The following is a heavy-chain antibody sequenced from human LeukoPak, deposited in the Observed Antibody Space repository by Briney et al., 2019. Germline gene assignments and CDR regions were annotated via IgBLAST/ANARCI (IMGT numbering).Heavy chain of an antibody. J-gene: IGHJ4*02. CDR1: GFTFRSYG. V-gene: IGHV3-30*02. CDR2: IRYDGSNK. CDR3: AKDYDDKFDY. Sequence: PGGSLRLSRAASGFTFRSYGMHWVRQAPGKGLEWVAFIRYDGSNKYYADSVKGRFTISRDNSKNTLYLQMNSLRAEDTALYYCAKDYDDKFDYWGQGTLVTVSS. D-gene: IGHD3-9*01.